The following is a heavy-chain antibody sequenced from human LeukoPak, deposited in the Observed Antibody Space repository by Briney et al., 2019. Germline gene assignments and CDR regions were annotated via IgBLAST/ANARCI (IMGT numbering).Heavy chain of an antibody. CDR2: IHYSGST. V-gene: IGHV4-59*01. J-gene: IGHJ2*01. CDR1: GGSIINYY. CDR3: ARDAAGSGGAWYFDL. Sequence: SETLSLTCTVSGGSIINYYWSWIRQPPGKGLEWIGYIHYSGSTNHNSSLKSQATISVETSKNQFSPKLTSVTAADTAVYYCARDAAGSGGAWYFDLWGRGTLVIVSS. D-gene: IGHD6-25*01.